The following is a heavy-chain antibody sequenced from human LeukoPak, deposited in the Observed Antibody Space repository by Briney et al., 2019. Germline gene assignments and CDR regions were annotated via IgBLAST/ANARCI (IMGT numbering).Heavy chain of an antibody. V-gene: IGHV4-34*01. CDR1: GGSFSGYY. CDR2: INHSGST. CDR3: ARAGDGEIFDY. Sequence: SETLSLTCAAYGGSFSGYYWSWIRQPPGKGLEWIGEINHSGSTNYNPSLKSRVTISVDTSKNQFSLKLSSVTAAVTAVYYCARAGDGEIFDYWGQGTLVTASS. D-gene: IGHD4-17*01. J-gene: IGHJ4*02.